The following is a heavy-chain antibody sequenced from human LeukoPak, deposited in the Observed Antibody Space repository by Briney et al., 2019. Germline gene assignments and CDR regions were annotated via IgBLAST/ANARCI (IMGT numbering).Heavy chain of an antibody. CDR3: ARAPRGMIWGSEYFQH. J-gene: IGHJ1*01. Sequence: SLKVSCKASGGTFSSYAISWVRQAPGQGLEWMGRIIPIFGTANYAQKFQGRVTITTDESTSTAYMELSSLRSEDTAVYYCARAPRGMIWGSEYFQHWGQGTLVTVSS. D-gene: IGHD3-16*01. CDR2: IIPIFGTA. CDR1: GGTFSSYA. V-gene: IGHV1-69*05.